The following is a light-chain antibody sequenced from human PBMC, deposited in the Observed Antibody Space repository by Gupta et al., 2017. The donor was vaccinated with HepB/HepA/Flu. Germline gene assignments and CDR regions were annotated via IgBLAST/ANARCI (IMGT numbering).Light chain of an antibody. CDR3: LQGDISRKR. CDR2: DAS. CDR1: QSISTY. V-gene: IGKV1-39*01. Sequence: DIQMTQSPSSLSASVGDRVTITFRASQSISTYLNWYQQKPGKAPILLIYDASSLQSEVPSRFSGSGSGTEFTLTISRLQPEDFATYYCLQGDISRKRFGQGTKLEIK. J-gene: IGKJ1*01.